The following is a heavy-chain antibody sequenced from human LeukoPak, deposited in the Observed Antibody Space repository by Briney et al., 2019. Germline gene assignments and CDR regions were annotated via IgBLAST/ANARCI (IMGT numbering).Heavy chain of an antibody. J-gene: IGHJ5*02. Sequence: PGGSLRLSCAASGFILRNFGMSWIRQAPGKGLEWVSHISDVVAHTWYADSVKGRFIISRDNSNNRVFLQMNSLRPEDTALYYCAKDNYGGVYASWGQGTLVTVSS. D-gene: IGHD3-16*01. CDR1: GFILRNFG. V-gene: IGHV3-23*01. CDR3: AKDNYGGVYAS. CDR2: ISDVVAHT.